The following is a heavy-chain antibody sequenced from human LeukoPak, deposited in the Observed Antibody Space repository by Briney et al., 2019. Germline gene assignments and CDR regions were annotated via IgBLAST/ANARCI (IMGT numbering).Heavy chain of an antibody. D-gene: IGHD3-10*01. Sequence: ASVKVSCKASGDTFSSYAISWVRQAPGQGLEWMGGIIPIFGTANYAQKFQGRVTVTADESTSTAYMELSSLRSEDTAVYYCARDYGHFAVGELLIGYWGQGTLVTVSS. CDR3: ARDYGHFAVGELLIGY. V-gene: IGHV1-69*13. CDR2: IIPIFGTA. CDR1: GDTFSSYA. J-gene: IGHJ4*02.